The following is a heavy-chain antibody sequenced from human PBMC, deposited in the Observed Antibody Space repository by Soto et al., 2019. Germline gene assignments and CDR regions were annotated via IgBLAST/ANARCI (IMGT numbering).Heavy chain of an antibody. V-gene: IGHV4-39*01. J-gene: IGHJ5*02. CDR2: IYYSGST. CDR1: GGSLSSSSYY. Sequence: PSETLSLTCTVSGGSLSSSSYYWGWIRQPPGKGLEWIGSIYYSGSTYYNPSLQSRVTISVDTSKNQFSLKLRSVTAVVTAVYYCARHMFGITGTKAWFDPWGQGTLVTVSA. CDR3: ARHMFGITGTKAWFDP. D-gene: IGHD1-7*01.